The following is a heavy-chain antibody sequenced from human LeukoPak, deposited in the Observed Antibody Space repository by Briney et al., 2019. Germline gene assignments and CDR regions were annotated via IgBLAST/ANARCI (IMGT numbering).Heavy chain of an antibody. J-gene: IGHJ4*02. Sequence: SESLSLTCTVSGGSINNDNYYWGWIRQSPGKVLEWIGNIYYSGNSGNTYYNPSLKGRVTISVDTAKNQFSLNLSSVTAADTALYYCARLRDTGGYYFYYYFDSWGLGTLVSVSS. CDR2: IYYSGNSGNT. CDR3: ARLRDTGGYYFYYYFDS. V-gene: IGHV4-39*01. CDR1: GGSINNDNYY. D-gene: IGHD3-22*01.